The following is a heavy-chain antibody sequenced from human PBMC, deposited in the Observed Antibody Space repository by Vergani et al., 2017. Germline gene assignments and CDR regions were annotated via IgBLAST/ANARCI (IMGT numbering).Heavy chain of an antibody. V-gene: IGHV4-59*08. J-gene: IGHJ6*03. CDR3: ARTTTGEFRFRYYYYYMDV. Sequence: QVQLQESGPGLVKPSETLSLTCTVSGGPISSYYWSWIRQPPGKGLEWIGYIYYSGSTNYNPSLKSRVTISVDTSKNQFSLKLSSVTAADTAVYDCARTTTGEFRFRYYYYYMDVWGKGTTVTVSS. CDR2: IYYSGST. D-gene: IGHD1-1*01. CDR1: GGPISSYY.